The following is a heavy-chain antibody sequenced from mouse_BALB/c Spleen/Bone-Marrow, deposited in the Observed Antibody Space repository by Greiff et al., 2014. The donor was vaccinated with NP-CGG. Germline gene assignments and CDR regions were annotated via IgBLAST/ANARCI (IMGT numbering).Heavy chain of an antibody. Sequence: EVMLVESGGGLVKPGGSLKLSCAASGFTLSGYNMSWVRQTPEKRLEWVATISSGGSYTYYLDSVKGRFTISRGNAENTLYLQMSSLKSEDTAMYYCTKLLRLRKYFDVWGAGTTVTVSS. D-gene: IGHD1-2*01. CDR3: TKLLRLRKYFDV. CDR2: ISSGGSYT. J-gene: IGHJ1*01. CDR1: GFTLSGYN. V-gene: IGHV5-6-4*01.